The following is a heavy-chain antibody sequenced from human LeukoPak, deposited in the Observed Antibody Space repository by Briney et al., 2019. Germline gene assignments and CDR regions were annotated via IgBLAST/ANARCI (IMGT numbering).Heavy chain of an antibody. CDR3: ARGLPTRGSSWFEP. D-gene: IGHD3-10*01. V-gene: IGHV1-8*01. CDR1: GYTFTSSD. J-gene: IGHJ5*02. Sequence: ASVKVSCKASGYTFTSSDINWVRQAAGQGLEWLGWMNPNTGNRAYAPKFQGRVTMTRDTSSSTAYMELSSLTSGDTAVYYCARGLPTRGSSWFEPWGQGTLVTVSS. CDR2: MNPNTGNR.